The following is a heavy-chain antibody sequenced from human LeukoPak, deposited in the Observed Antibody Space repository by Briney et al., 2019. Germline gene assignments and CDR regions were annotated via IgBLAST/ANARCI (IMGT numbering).Heavy chain of an antibody. CDR3: ARTTRYYFDY. V-gene: IGHV4-59*01. Sequence: SETLSLTCTVSGGSISSYYWSWIRQPPGKGLEWIGYIYYSGSTNYNPSLKSRVTISVDTSKNQFSLKLSSVTAADTAVYYCARTTRYYFDYWGQGTLVTVSS. D-gene: IGHD1-1*01. CDR1: GGSISSYY. J-gene: IGHJ4*02. CDR2: IYYSGST.